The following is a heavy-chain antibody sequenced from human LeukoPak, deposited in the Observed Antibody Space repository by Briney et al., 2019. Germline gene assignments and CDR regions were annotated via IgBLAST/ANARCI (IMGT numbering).Heavy chain of an antibody. V-gene: IGHV3-53*01. Sequence: PGGSLRLSCAASGLIVSNNYMNWVRQAPGKGLEWVSALYIGGNTYYAGSVRGRFTISRDNSKNTLYLQMNSLRAEDTAIYYCTTTAGYNYGQYWGQGTLVTVSS. CDR2: LYIGGNT. CDR3: TTTAGYNYGQY. J-gene: IGHJ4*02. D-gene: IGHD5-18*01. CDR1: GLIVSNNY.